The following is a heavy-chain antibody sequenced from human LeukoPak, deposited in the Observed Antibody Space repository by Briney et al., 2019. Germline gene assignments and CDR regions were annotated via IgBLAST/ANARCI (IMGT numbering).Heavy chain of an antibody. CDR2: IRYDGSNK. Sequence: PGGPLRLSCAASAFTFSSYGMHRLRQAPGKGLEWVAFIRYDGSNKYYADSVKGRFTISRDNSKNTLYLQMNSLRAEDTAVYYCAPWLGGRAADFDYWGQGTLVTVSS. V-gene: IGHV3-30*02. D-gene: IGHD3-9*01. CDR1: AFTFSSYG. CDR3: APWLGGRAADFDY. J-gene: IGHJ4*02.